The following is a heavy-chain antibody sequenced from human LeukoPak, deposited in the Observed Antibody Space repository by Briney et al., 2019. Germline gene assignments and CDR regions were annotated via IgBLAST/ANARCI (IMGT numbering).Heavy chain of an antibody. D-gene: IGHD5-12*01. CDR2: IYYGGST. CDR1: GGSISSYD. CDR3: ARGSVGGYANPSDY. J-gene: IGHJ4*02. Sequence: SETLSLTCTVSGGSISSYDWSWIRQPPGKGLEWVGYIYYGGSTNYNPSLKSRVTISVDTSKNQFSLKLSSVTAADTAVYYCARGSVGGYANPSDYWGQGTLVTVSS. V-gene: IGHV4-59*08.